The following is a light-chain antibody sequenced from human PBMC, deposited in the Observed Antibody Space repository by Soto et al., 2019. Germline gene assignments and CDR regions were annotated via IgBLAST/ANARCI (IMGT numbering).Light chain of an antibody. CDR3: AAWDDILNGVV. CDR2: SNN. J-gene: IGLJ2*01. Sequence: QSVLTQPPSASGTPGQRVTISCSGSSSNIGSNTVNWYQQLPGTAPKLLIYSNNQRPSGVPDRFFGSKSGTSASLAISGLQSEDEADYYCAAWDDILNGVVFGGGTKLTVL. CDR1: SSNIGSNT. V-gene: IGLV1-44*01.